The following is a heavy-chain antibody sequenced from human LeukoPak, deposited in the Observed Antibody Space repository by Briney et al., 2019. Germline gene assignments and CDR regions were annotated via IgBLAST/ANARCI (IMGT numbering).Heavy chain of an antibody. CDR1: GFTFSSYW. Sequence: PGGSLRLSCVASGFTFSSYWMSWVRQAPGKGPEWVANIKEDGSQKFYVDSVKGRFTISRDNAKNSLYLQMNSLRAEDTAVYYCARSRSKGGPRCLDLWGRGTPVTVSS. CDR3: ARSRSKGGPRCLDL. D-gene: IGHD4/OR15-4a*01. J-gene: IGHJ2*01. V-gene: IGHV3-7*01. CDR2: IKEDGSQK.